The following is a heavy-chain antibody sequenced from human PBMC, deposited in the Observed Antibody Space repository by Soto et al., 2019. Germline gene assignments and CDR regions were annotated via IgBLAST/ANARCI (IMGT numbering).Heavy chain of an antibody. D-gene: IGHD2-2*01. Sequence: GASVKVSCKASGYTFTSYAMHWVRQAPGQRLEWMGWINAGNGNTKYSQKFQGRVTITRDTSASTDYMELSSLRSEDTAVYYCARGWGPAAISAFDIWGQGTMVTVSS. CDR2: INAGNGNT. J-gene: IGHJ3*02. CDR1: GYTFTSYA. V-gene: IGHV1-3*01. CDR3: ARGWGPAAISAFDI.